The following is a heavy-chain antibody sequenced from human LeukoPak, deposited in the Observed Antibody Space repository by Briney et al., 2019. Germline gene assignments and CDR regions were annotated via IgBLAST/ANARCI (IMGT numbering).Heavy chain of an antibody. CDR1: GGTFSSYA. CDR2: IIPIFGTA. V-gene: IGHV1-69*13. D-gene: IGHD1-1*01. CDR3: ATVGERGRVSYYSDY. Sequence: SVKVSCKASGGTFSSYAISWVRQAPGQGLEWMGGIIPIFGTANYAQKFQGRVTITADESTSTAYMELSSLRSEDTAVYYCATVGERGRVSYYSDYWGQGTLVTVSS. J-gene: IGHJ4*02.